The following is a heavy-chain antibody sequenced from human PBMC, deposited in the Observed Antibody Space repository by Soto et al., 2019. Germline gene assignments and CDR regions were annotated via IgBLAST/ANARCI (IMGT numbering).Heavy chain of an antibody. CDR3: ATGGAGPAPFTWELPDH. Sequence: QMQLVQSGAEVKKTGSSVKVSCKASGYTFPQHYLHWVRQAPGQAFEWMGWITPFNGDVNYAQKFQERVTITRDRSLNTAYMEMSSLKSEDTAMYYCATGGAGPAPFTWELPDHWGQGTLVTVSS. CDR1: GYTFPQHY. J-gene: IGHJ4*02. CDR2: ITPFNGDV. D-gene: IGHD1-26*01. V-gene: IGHV1-45*02.